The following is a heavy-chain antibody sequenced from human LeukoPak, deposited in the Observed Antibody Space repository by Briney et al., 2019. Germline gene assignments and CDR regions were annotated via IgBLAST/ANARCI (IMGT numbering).Heavy chain of an antibody. CDR2: MFSSNK. CDR3: ARVRVPDGWREVDY. CDR1: GLTFSNYG. D-gene: IGHD6-19*01. J-gene: IGHJ4*02. V-gene: IGHV3-33*01. Sequence: GRSLRLSCAASGLTFSNYGMHWVRQAPDKGLERVGAMFSSNKYYADSEKGRFTISRDNSENTLFLEMNSLRAEDTAVYYCARVRVPDGWREVDYWGQGTLVTVSS.